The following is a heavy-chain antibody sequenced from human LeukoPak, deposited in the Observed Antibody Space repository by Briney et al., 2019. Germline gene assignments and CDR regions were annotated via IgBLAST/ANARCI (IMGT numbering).Heavy chain of an antibody. V-gene: IGHV3-21*01. CDR2: ISTTSIYI. CDR1: GFTFSRYS. CDR3: ARAIYASGSYFGY. D-gene: IGHD3-10*01. Sequence: KPGGSLRLSCAASGFTFSRYSMNWVRQAPGKGLEWVSSISTTSIYIYYADSVQGRFTISRDNAKNSLYLQMNSLRAEDTAMYYCARAIYASGSYFGYWGQGTLVTVSS. J-gene: IGHJ4*02.